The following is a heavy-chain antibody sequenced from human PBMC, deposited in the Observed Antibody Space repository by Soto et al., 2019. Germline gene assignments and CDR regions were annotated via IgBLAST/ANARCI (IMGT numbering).Heavy chain of an antibody. Sequence: QVQLVQSGAEVKRPGASVTVSCRSSGDTFNDYYIHWVRQAPGQGLGWMGWINPSGGVTKYAQKFQGWVSMTRDTSIRTVYMQLSRLRSDDTAVYYCARESGGATATLDYYYFYMDVWGTGTTVTVSS. CDR2: INPSGGVT. J-gene: IGHJ6*03. CDR3: ARESGGATATLDYYYFYMDV. D-gene: IGHD5-12*01. CDR1: GDTFNDYY. V-gene: IGHV1-2*04.